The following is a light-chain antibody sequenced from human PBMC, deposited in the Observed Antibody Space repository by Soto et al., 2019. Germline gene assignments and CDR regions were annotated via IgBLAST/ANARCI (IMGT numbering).Light chain of an antibody. CDR2: VNSGGSH. J-gene: IGLJ7*01. CDR3: QIWGTGSAIVV. CDR1: SGHSNYA. V-gene: IGLV4-69*01. Sequence: QLVMTQSPSASASLGASVKLTCTLVSGHSNYAIAWHQQQPEKGPRYLMKVNSGGSHIKGDGIPDRFSGSSSGAERYLFISSLQSEDEAYYYCQIWGTGSAIVVFGGGTQLTVL.